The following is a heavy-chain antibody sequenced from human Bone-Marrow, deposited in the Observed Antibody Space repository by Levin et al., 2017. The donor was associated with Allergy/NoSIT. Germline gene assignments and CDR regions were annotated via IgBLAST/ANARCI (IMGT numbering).Heavy chain of an antibody. Sequence: SAPLSLPFIFFCVSILFCSYFCGWIRRSLFPFLAWLGLLSPRGSTYYNPSLKSRVTISVDTSKNQFSLKLSSVTAADTAVYYCTRRGCGGGSCYFDYWGQGSLVTVSS. CDR1: CVSILFCSYF. D-gene: IGHD2-15*01. V-gene: IGHV4-39*01. CDR2: LSPRGST. CDR3: TRRGCGGGSCYFDY. J-gene: IGHJ4*02.